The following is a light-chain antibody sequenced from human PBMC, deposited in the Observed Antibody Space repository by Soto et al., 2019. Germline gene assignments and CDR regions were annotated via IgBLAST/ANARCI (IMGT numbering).Light chain of an antibody. V-gene: IGLV2-14*01. CDR2: QVS. Sequence: QSFLTHPASVSGSPVQSITISCTGTSSDIGGVYYVSWYQHHPGKDPKLMIYQVSNRPSGVSNRFSASKSGNTASLTISGLQAEDEADYFCSPYSSSSXFYVLGRGTKVXV. CDR1: SSDIGGVYY. CDR3: SPYSSSSXFYV. J-gene: IGLJ1*01.